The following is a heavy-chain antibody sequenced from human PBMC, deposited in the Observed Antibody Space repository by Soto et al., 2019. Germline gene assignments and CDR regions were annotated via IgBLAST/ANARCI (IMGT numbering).Heavy chain of an antibody. Sequence: GGSLRLSCAASGFTFSSYAMSWVRQAPGKGLEWVSAISGSGGSTYYADSVKGRFTISRDNSKNTLYLQMNSLRAEDTAVDYCAKDSRGGYSSSWYYFDYWGQGTLVTVSS. CDR2: ISGSGGST. J-gene: IGHJ4*02. CDR3: AKDSRGGYSSSWYYFDY. V-gene: IGHV3-23*01. D-gene: IGHD6-13*01. CDR1: GFTFSSYA.